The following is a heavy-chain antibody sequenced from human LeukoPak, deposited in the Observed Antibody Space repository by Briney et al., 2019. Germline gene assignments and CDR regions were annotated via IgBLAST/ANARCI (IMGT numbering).Heavy chain of an antibody. CDR2: IHTSGTT. Sequence: SQTLSLTCTVSGRSVTGGTNYWSWIRQPAGKGLEWIGRIHTSGTTNYHPSLKSRLTISLDTSKNQFSLKLTSVTAADTAVYYCARERVLSGETNWFDSWGQGTRVTVSS. D-gene: IGHD2-21*01. V-gene: IGHV4-61*02. J-gene: IGHJ5*01. CDR3: ARERVLSGETNWFDS. CDR1: GRSVTGGTNY.